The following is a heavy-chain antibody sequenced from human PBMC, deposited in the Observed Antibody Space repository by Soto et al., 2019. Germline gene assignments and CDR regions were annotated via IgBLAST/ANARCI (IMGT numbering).Heavy chain of an antibody. CDR3: AGRTGYHFDY. Sequence: EVQLLESGGGLVQPGGSLRLSCAASGFIFSNYAMNWVLQAPGKGLEWVSAVGGNGLDTYYADSVKGRFPISRDNSKTTLYLQMNSLRAEDTAVHYCAGRTGYHFDYWGQGTLVTVSS. J-gene: IGHJ4*02. CDR2: VGGNGLDT. V-gene: IGHV3-23*01. CDR1: GFIFSNYA. D-gene: IGHD3-9*01.